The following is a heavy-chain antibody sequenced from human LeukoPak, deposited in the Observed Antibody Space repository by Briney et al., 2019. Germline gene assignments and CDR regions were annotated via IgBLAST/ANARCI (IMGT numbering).Heavy chain of an antibody. V-gene: IGHV3-11*04. Sequence: PGGSLRLSCAASGFTFSDYYMSWVRQAPGKGLEWVSYISHTGSTIYYADSVKGRFSISRDNAKNSLNLQMNSLRADDTAVYYCARRHRDSGRGGYYYYYMDVWGKGTTVTVSS. CDR3: ARRHRDSGRGGYYYYYMDV. CDR2: ISHTGSTI. D-gene: IGHD3-10*01. CDR1: GFTFSDYY. J-gene: IGHJ6*03.